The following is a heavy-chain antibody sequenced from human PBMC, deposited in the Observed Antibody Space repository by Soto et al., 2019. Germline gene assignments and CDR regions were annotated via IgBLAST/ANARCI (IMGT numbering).Heavy chain of an antibody. J-gene: IGHJ5*02. CDR1: GFTFTSYS. D-gene: IGHD3-16*01. CDR2: ITSKSTTI. CDR3: AREMGACSDSSCYPGPYDS. Sequence: GGPLRLSCAASGFTFTSYSMNWARQAPGQGLEWVSYITSKSTTIKYADSVKGRFTVSRDNAKNSLYLQLNSLRDEDTAVYYCAREMGACSDSSCYPGPYDSWGQGTLVTVSS. V-gene: IGHV3-48*02.